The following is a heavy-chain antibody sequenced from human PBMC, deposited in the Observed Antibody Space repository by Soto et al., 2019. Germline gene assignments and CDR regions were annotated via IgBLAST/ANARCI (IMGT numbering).Heavy chain of an antibody. CDR3: ARRLCGKHYDILTGYYNVCYFDY. Sequence: PGGSLRLSCKASGFTFSNYAMSWVRPAPGNGLQWVSAIRGAGGSTYYADSVKCRFTISRDTSKNTLYLQMNSLRAEDTAVYYCARRLCGKHYDILTGYYNVCYFDYWGQGTLVTVSS. CDR2: IRGAGGST. CDR1: GFTFSNYA. D-gene: IGHD3-9*01. J-gene: IGHJ4*02. V-gene: IGHV3-23*01.